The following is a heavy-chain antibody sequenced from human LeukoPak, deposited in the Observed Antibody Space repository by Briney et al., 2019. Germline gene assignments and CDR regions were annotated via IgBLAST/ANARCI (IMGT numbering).Heavy chain of an antibody. CDR1: GFTFSSYA. CDR2: IKQDGSEK. V-gene: IGHV3-7*01. Sequence: PGGSLRLSCAASGFTFSSYAMSWVRQAPGKGLEWVANIKQDGSEKYYVDSVKGRFTISRDNAKNSLYLQMNSLRAEDTAVYYCARGVRYCSSTSCYIYYYYGMDVWGQGTTVTVSS. J-gene: IGHJ6*02. CDR3: ARGVRYCSSTSCYIYYYYGMDV. D-gene: IGHD2-2*02.